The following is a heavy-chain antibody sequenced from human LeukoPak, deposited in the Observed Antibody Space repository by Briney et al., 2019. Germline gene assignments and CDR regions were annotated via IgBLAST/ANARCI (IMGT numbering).Heavy chain of an antibody. CDR2: ISTSSSYL. CDR3: AELGITMIGGV. Sequence: GGSLRLSCAASGFTFSNYEMNWVRQAPGKGLEWVSSISTSSSYLYYADSVKGRFTISRDNAKNSLYLQMNSLRAEDTAVYYCAELGITMIGGVWGKGTTVTISS. V-gene: IGHV3-21*01. D-gene: IGHD3-10*02. CDR1: GFTFSNYE. J-gene: IGHJ6*04.